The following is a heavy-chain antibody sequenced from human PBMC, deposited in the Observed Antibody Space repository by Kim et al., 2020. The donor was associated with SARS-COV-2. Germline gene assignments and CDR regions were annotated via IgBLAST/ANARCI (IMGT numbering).Heavy chain of an antibody. J-gene: IGHJ4*02. V-gene: IGHV3-23*01. Sequence: GGSLRLSCAASGFTFSSYAMSWVRQAPGKGLEWVSAISGSGGSTYYADSVKGRFTISRDNSKNTLYLQMNSLRAEDTAVYYCAKRWSYDFWSALGYFDYWGQGTLVTVSS. D-gene: IGHD3-3*01. CDR2: ISGSGGST. CDR1: GFTFSSYA. CDR3: AKRWSYDFWSALGYFDY.